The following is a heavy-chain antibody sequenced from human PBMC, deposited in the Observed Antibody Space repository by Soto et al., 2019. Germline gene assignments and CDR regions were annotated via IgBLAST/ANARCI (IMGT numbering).Heavy chain of an antibody. Sequence: GGSLRLSCAASGFTFRSYWMHWVRQAPGKGLVWVSRINSDGNSTSYADSVKGRITISRDNAKNTLYLQMNSLRAEDTAVYYCACIAVAGDFDYWGQGTLVTVSS. CDR1: GFTFRSYW. D-gene: IGHD6-19*01. CDR2: INSDGNST. V-gene: IGHV3-74*01. CDR3: ACIAVAGDFDY. J-gene: IGHJ4*02.